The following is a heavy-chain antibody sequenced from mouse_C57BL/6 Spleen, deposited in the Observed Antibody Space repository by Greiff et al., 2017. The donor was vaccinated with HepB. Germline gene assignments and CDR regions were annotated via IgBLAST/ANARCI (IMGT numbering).Heavy chain of an antibody. V-gene: IGHV1-82*01. Sequence: QVQLQQSGPELVKPGASVKISCKASGYAFSSSWMNWVKQRPGKGLEWIGRIYPGDGDTNYNGKFKGKATLTADKSSSTAYMQLSSLTSEDSAVCCCATAQAALDYWGQGTTLTVSS. CDR2: IYPGDGDT. J-gene: IGHJ2*01. CDR1: GYAFSSSW. D-gene: IGHD3-2*02. CDR3: ATAQAALDY.